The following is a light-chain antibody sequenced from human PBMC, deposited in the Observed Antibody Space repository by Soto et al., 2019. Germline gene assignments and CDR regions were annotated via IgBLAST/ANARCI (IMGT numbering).Light chain of an antibody. J-gene: IGKJ1*01. CDR2: GAS. CDR3: QQYNTWLWT. Sequence: EVVMTQSPATLSVSPGERVTLSCRASQSINAHLAWYQQKPGQAPRLLIHGASTRATGIPARFIGSGFGTEFILTISSLQSEVFAVYYCQQYNTWLWTFGQGTKVEIQ. CDR1: QSINAH. V-gene: IGKV3-15*01.